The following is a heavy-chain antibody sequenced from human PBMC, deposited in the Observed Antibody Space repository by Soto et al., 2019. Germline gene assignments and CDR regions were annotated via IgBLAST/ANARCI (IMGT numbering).Heavy chain of an antibody. Sequence: EVQLLESGGGLVQPGGSLRLSCSASGFTFSSYAMSWVRQAPGKGLEWVSAISGSGGSTYYADSVKGRFTISRDNSKNTLYLHMNSQRAQASAVYYCAKGPSIPNCSSTSSHPFDYWGQGTLVTVSS. CDR3: AKGPSIPNCSSTSSHPFDY. D-gene: IGHD2-2*01. J-gene: IGHJ4*02. CDR2: ISGSGGST. CDR1: GFTFSSYA. V-gene: IGHV3-23*01.